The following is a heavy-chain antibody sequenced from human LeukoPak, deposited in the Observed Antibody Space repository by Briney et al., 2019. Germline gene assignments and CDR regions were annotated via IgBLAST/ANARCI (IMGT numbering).Heavy chain of an antibody. CDR2: IIPILGIA. V-gene: IGHV1-69*16. Sequence: ASVKVSCKASGGTFSSYTISWVRQAPGQGLEWMGRIIPILGIANYAQKFQGRVTITTDESTSTAYMELSSLRSEDTAVYYCARDPHILTGSYFDYWGQGTLVTVSS. CDR3: ARDPHILTGSYFDY. CDR1: GGTFSSYT. D-gene: IGHD3-9*01. J-gene: IGHJ4*02.